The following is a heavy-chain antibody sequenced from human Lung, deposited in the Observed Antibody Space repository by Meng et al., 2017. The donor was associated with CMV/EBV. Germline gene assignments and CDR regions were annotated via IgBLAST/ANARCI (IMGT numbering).Heavy chain of an antibody. V-gene: IGHV3-30*02. J-gene: IGHJ4*02. CDR3: AKDDPVLHQ. Sequence: QVRLVEAGGGVVQPWGSLRLSCAASGFTFTSYGMHWVRQAPGKGLEWVAFIRYDESDKYYGESVKGRFTISRDTSRNTLDLQMNSLRPEDTGVYYCAKDDPVLHQWGQGTLVTVSS. D-gene: IGHD6-6*01. CDR1: GFTFTSYG. CDR2: IRYDESDK.